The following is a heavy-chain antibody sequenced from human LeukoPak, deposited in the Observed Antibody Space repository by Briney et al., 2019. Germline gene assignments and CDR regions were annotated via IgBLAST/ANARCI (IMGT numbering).Heavy chain of an antibody. V-gene: IGHV3-21*01. J-gene: IGHJ6*03. D-gene: IGHD6-6*01. CDR1: GFTFSSYS. Sequence: SEGSLRLSCAASGFTFSSYSMNWVRQAPGKGLEWVSSISSSSSYIYYADSVKGRFTISRDNAKNSLYLQMNSLRAEDTAVYYCARDNRGWQGIAARPKRSDYYYMDVWGKGTTVTVSS. CDR2: ISSSSSYI. CDR3: ARDNRGWQGIAARPKRSDYYYMDV.